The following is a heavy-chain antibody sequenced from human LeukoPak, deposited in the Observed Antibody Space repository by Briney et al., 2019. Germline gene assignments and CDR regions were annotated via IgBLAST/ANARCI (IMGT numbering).Heavy chain of an antibody. V-gene: IGHV3-7*01. CDR3: AREGYYDSSGYSQDWDY. Sequence: GGSLRLSCAASGFTFSSYWMSWARQAPGKGLEWVANIKQDESEKYYVDSVKGRFTISRDNAKNSLYLQMNSLRAEGTAVYYCAREGYYDSSGYSQDWDYWGQGTLVTVSS. CDR2: IKQDESEK. D-gene: IGHD3-22*01. J-gene: IGHJ4*02. CDR1: GFTFSSYW.